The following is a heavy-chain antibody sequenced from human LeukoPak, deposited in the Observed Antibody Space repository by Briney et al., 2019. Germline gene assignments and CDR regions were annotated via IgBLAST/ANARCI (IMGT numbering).Heavy chain of an antibody. V-gene: IGHV4-34*01. CDR3: AKDWGYASGTYYTY. CDR2: INHSGST. J-gene: IGHJ4*02. CDR1: GGSFSGYY. D-gene: IGHD3-10*01. Sequence: SETLSLTCAVYGGSFSGYYWSWIRQPPGKGLEWIGEINHSGSTNYNPSLKSRVTISVDTSKNQFSLKLSSVTAADTAVYYCAKDWGYASGTYYTYWGQGTLVTVSS.